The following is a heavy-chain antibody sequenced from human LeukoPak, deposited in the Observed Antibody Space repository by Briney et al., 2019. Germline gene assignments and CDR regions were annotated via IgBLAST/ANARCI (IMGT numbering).Heavy chain of an antibody. V-gene: IGHV1-69*04. CDR2: IIPILGIA. J-gene: IGHJ1*01. Sequence: SVKVSCKASVGTFSSYAISWVRQAPGQGLEWMGRIIPILGIANYAQEFQGRVTITADKSTSTPYMELSSLRSEDTAVYYCARDSEVVAQHWGQGTLVTVSS. CDR1: VGTFSSYA. D-gene: IGHD2-15*01. CDR3: ARDSEVVAQH.